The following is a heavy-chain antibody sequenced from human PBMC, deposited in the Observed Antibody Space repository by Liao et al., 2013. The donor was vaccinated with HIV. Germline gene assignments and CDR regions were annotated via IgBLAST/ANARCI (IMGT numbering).Heavy chain of an antibody. D-gene: IGHD3-22*01. V-gene: IGHV4-61*02. CDR3: ASLPYFSDNSGHFYVNAINH. Sequence: QVRLQESGPGLVKPSQTLSLTCTVSGDLIRRDNYYWTWIRQPAGKGLEWIGQTSPGGDTNYNPSLKSRVSISVDTSRNQFSLKMPSVTAADAGVYYCASLPYFSDNSGHFYVNAINHWGREPWSPSP. CDR2: TSPGGDT. J-gene: IGHJ5*02. CDR1: GDLIRRDNYY.